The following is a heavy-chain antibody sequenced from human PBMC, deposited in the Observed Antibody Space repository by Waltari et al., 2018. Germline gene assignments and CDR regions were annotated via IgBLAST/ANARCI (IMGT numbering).Heavy chain of an antibody. CDR3: ARTSNWYFDL. V-gene: IGHV3-23*01. CDR2: IRGSGGRT. J-gene: IGHJ2*01. Sequence: EVQLLESGGGLVQPGGSLRLSCAASGFPFSSFAMSWVRQAPGEGREWVSAIRGSGGRTYYADAVKGRFTNSRDNSKNTLYLEMNSRRAEDTAVYYCARTSNWYFDLWGRGTLVTVSS. CDR1: GFPFSSFA.